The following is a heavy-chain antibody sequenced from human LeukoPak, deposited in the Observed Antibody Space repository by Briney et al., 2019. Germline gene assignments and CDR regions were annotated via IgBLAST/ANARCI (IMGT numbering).Heavy chain of an antibody. CDR1: GFTVSSNY. Sequence: PGGSLRLSCAASGFTVSSNYMSWVRQAPGKGLEWVSVIYSGGSTYYADSVKGRFTISRDNSKNTLYLQMSSLRAEDTAVYYCARESYDYVWGSYRAYYFDYWGQGTLVTVSS. CDR2: IYSGGST. J-gene: IGHJ4*02. V-gene: IGHV3-53*01. D-gene: IGHD3-16*02. CDR3: ARESYDYVWGSYRAYYFDY.